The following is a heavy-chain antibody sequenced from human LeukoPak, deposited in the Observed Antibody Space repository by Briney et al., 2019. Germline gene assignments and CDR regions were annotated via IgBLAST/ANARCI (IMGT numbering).Heavy chain of an antibody. D-gene: IGHD5-24*01. CDR1: GFTFDDYG. CDR3: ARDREMATRLHDAFDF. CDR2: INWNGGST. Sequence: PGGSLRLSCAASGFTFDDYGMSWVRQAPGKGPEWVSGINWNGGSTTYADSVKGRFTISRDNGQNSLFLQMNSLRAEDTAVYYCARDREMATRLHDAFDFWGQGTMVTVSS. J-gene: IGHJ3*01. V-gene: IGHV3-20*04.